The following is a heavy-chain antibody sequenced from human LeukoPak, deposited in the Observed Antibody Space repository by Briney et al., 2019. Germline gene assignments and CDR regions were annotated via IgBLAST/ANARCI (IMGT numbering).Heavy chain of an antibody. D-gene: IGHD2-2*01. CDR2: MNPNSGNK. CDR3: ARFRGLRYCSSTSCYADY. Sequence: ASVKDSCKASGYTFTSYAINWVRQATGQGLEWMGWMNPNSGNKGYAQKFQGRVTMTRNTSISTAYMELSSLRSEDTAVYYCARFRGLRYCSSTSCYADYWGQGTLVTVSS. J-gene: IGHJ4*02. CDR1: GYTFTSYA. V-gene: IGHV1-8*02.